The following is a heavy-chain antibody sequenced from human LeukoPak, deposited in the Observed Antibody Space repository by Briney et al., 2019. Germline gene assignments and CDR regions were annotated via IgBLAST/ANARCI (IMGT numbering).Heavy chain of an antibody. CDR3: ARSGSSGWYREFDY. CDR2: FDAEDGET. J-gene: IGHJ4*02. Sequence: ASVKVSCKVSGYTLTELSMDWVRQAPGKGLEWMGGFDAEDGETIYAQKFQGRVTMTEDTSTDTAYMELSSLRSEDTAVYYCARSGSSGWYREFDYWGQGTLVTVS. CDR1: GYTLTELS. D-gene: IGHD6-19*01. V-gene: IGHV1-24*01.